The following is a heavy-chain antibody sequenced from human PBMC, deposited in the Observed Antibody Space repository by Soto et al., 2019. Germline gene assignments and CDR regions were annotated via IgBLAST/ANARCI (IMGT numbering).Heavy chain of an antibody. CDR3: ARGRYGDY. CDR1: GYDFTTYG. CDR2: ISAHNGNT. D-gene: IGHD1-1*01. J-gene: IGHJ4*02. V-gene: IGHV1-18*01. Sequence: QVHLVQSGAEVKKPGASVKVSCKGSGYDFTTYGITWVRQAPGQGLEWMAWISAHNGNTDYAQEIQGRVTVTRDTPTSTAYMELRSLRSDDTAMYCCARGRYGDYWGQGALVTVSS.